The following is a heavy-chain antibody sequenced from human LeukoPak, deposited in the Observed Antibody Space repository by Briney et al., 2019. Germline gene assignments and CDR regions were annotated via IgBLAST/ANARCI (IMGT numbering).Heavy chain of an antibody. D-gene: IGHD6-13*01. J-gene: IGHJ4*02. CDR3: ARDSRGAAGDLRVDY. CDR1: GGTFSSYA. V-gene: IGHV1-69*04. CDR2: IIPILGIA. Sequence: ASVKVSCKASGGTFSSYAISWVRQAPGQGLEWMGRIIPILGIANYAQKFQGRVTITADKSTSTAYMELSSLRSEDTAVYYCARDSRGAAGDLRVDYWGQGTLVTVSS.